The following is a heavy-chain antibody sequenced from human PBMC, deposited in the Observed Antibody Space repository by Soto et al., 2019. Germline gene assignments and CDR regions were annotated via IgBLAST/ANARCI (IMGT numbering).Heavy chain of an antibody. CDR2: VYYSGST. J-gene: IGHJ5*02. CDR3: ARDGGDERSFVS. Sequence: PSETLSLTCTVSGDSVSSGTYFWSWIRQPPGKGLEWIGYVYYSGSTNYNPTLKSRLTMSVDTSKNQFSLKLSSVTAADTAVYFCARDGGDERSFVSWGQGTLVTVSS. V-gene: IGHV4-61*01. D-gene: IGHD2-21*02. CDR1: GDSVSSGTYF.